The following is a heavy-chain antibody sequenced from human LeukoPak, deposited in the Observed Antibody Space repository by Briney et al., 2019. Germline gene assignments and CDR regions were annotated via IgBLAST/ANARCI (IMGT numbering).Heavy chain of an antibody. D-gene: IGHD3-16*02. CDR1: GYSFTGYW. J-gene: IGHJ6*03. CDR3: ARHKIVEEVTHYYYYYYMDV. CDR2: IYPGDSDT. V-gene: IGHV5-51*01. Sequence: GESLKISCKGSGYSFTGYWIGWVRQMPGKGLEWMGIIYPGDSDTRYSPSFQGQVTISADKSISTAYLQWSSLKASDTAMYYCARHKIVEEVTHYYYYYYMDVWGKGTTVTVSS.